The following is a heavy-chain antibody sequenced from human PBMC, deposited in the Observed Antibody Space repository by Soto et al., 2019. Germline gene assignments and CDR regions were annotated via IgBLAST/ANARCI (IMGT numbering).Heavy chain of an antibody. Sequence: SETLSLTCTVSGGSISSSSYYWGWIRQPPGKGLEWIGSIYYSGSTYYNPSLKSRVTISVDTSTNQFSLKLSSVTAADTAVYYCARHWFGELFYFDYWGQGTLVTVSS. CDR3: ARHWFGELFYFDY. J-gene: IGHJ4*02. V-gene: IGHV4-39*01. CDR1: GGSISSSSYY. D-gene: IGHD3-10*01. CDR2: IYYSGST.